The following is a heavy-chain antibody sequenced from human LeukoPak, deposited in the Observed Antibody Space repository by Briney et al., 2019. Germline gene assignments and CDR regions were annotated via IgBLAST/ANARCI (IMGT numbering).Heavy chain of an antibody. V-gene: IGHV3-30-3*01. J-gene: IGHJ4*02. D-gene: IGHD1-26*01. CDR3: ARDRSYSYFDY. Sequence: GGSLRLSCAASGFTFSSYAMHWVRQAPGKGLEWVAVISYDGSNKYYADSVKGRFTISRDNSKNTLYLQMNSLRAEDTAVYYCARDRSYSYFDYWGQGTLVTVSS. CDR1: GFTFSSYA. CDR2: ISYDGSNK.